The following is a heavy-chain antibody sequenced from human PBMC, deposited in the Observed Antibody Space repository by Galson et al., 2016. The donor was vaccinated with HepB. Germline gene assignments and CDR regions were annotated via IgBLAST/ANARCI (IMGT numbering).Heavy chain of an antibody. CDR2: IRSGGDGP. Sequence: SLRLSCAASGFTFGHYAMGWVRQAPGKGLEWVSGIRSGGDGPNYADSVKGRFTISRDNSKNMVYLHMKSLRAEDTALYYCAKEAMWFGGLYYFDSWGQGTRVTVSS. J-gene: IGHJ4*02. CDR3: AKEAMWFGGLYYFDS. D-gene: IGHD3-10*01. V-gene: IGHV3-23*01. CDR1: GFTFGHYA.